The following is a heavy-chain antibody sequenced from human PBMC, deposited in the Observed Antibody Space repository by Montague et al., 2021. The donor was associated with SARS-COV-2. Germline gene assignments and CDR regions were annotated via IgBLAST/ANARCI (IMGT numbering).Heavy chain of an antibody. J-gene: IGHJ3*02. CDR2: ISSSGRTI. CDR1: GFTFSDYY. D-gene: IGHD3-3*01. V-gene: IGHV3-11*01. CDR3: ARDQQRITIFGVVISDAFDI. Sequence: SLRLSCAASGFTFSDYYMSWIRQAPGKGLEWVSYISSSGRTIYYADSVKGRFTISRDNAKNSLFLQMNSLRAEDTAVYYCARDQQRITIFGVVISDAFDIWGQGTMATVSS.